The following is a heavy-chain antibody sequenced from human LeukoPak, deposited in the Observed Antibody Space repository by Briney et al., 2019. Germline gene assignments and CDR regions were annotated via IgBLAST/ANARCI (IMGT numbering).Heavy chain of an antibody. Sequence: GGSLRLSCAASGFTFSSYWMSWVRQAPGKGLEWVSVIYSGGSTYYADSVKGRFTISRDNSKNTLYLQMNSLRAKDTAVYYCARGEVVTRDYFDYWGQGTLVTVSS. CDR2: IYSGGST. CDR1: GFTFSSYW. J-gene: IGHJ4*02. CDR3: ARGEVVTRDYFDY. D-gene: IGHD4-23*01. V-gene: IGHV3-53*01.